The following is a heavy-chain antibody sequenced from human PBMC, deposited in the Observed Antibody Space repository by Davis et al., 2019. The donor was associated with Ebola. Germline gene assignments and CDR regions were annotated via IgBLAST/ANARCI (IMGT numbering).Heavy chain of an antibody. CDR3: ARLETTMIVVVITTPTYFDY. V-gene: IGHV5-51*01. CDR2: IYPGDSDT. Sequence: GESLKISCKGSGYSFTSYWIGWVRQMPGKGLEWMGIIYPGDSDTRYSPSFQGQVTISADKSISTAYLQWSSLKASDTAMYYCARLETTMIVVVITTPTYFDYWGQGTLVTVSS. D-gene: IGHD3-22*01. J-gene: IGHJ4*02. CDR1: GYSFTSYW.